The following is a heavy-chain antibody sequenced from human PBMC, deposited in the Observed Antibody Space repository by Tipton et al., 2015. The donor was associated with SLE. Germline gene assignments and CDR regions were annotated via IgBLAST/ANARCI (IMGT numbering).Heavy chain of an antibody. CDR3: ARQDLGRAATLTFDI. D-gene: IGHD6-25*01. CDR2: VFDTGYT. V-gene: IGHV4-39*01. CDR1: GGAIRNSPYY. Sequence: LRLSCHVAGGAIRNSPYYWAWIRQPPGKRLEGIGSVFDTGYTAYNPSLEGRMSISVDTSNNEFSLKLSSVTAADTAVYFCARQDLGRAATLTFDIWGLGTLVTVSS. J-gene: IGHJ4*02.